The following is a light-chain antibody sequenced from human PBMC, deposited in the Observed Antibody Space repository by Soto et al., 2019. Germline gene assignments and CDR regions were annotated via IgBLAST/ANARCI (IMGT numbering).Light chain of an antibody. J-gene: IGKJ5*01. Sequence: EIVVTQSPGTLALSHGERATLSCKTSHSRGGNFLAWYQHNPGQAPRLLIYASSNRATGVPDRFSGSASGTDFTLTINRLEPEDFAVYYCQQYRSGPSSIPSGHGTRLEI. CDR3: QQYRSGPSSIP. CDR2: ASS. CDR1: HSRGGNF. V-gene: IGKV3-20*01.